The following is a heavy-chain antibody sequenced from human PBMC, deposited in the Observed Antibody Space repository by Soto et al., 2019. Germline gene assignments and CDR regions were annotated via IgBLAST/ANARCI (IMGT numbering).Heavy chain of an antibody. V-gene: IGHV4-39*01. CDR1: GGSISSSSFY. Sequence: PSDTLSLTCTVSGGSISSSSFYWGWVRQTPGKGLEWITSIHLRSGNTYYNPSLKSRVTISVDTSENQFSLTLTSVTAADTAVYYCAGPASYCGGDCYANWGQGTLVTVSS. D-gene: IGHD2-21*02. J-gene: IGHJ4*02. CDR2: IHLRSGNT. CDR3: AGPASYCGGDCYAN.